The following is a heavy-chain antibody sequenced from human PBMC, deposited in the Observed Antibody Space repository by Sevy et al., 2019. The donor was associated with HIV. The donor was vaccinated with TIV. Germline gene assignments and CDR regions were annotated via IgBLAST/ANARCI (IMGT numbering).Heavy chain of an antibody. CDR3: ARARTVQQLICGMDV. CDR2: IYADGSGGST. Sequence: GGSLRLSCAASGVTVSSDFITWVRRTPGRGLEWVSLIYADGSGGSTYYADSVKGRFTISRDNSKNIVYLQVNRLRPEDTAIYYCARARTVQQLICGMDVWGQGTTVTVSS. CDR1: GVTVSSDF. V-gene: IGHV3-53*01. D-gene: IGHD4-4*01. J-gene: IGHJ6*02.